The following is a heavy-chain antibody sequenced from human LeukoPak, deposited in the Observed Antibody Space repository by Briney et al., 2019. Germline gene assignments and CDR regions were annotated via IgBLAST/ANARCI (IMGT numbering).Heavy chain of an antibody. Sequence: ASVKVSCKASGGTFSSYAISWVRQAPGQGLEWMGGIIPIFGTANYAQKFQGRVTITADESTSTAYMELSSLRSEDTAVYYCARGVVSAAIFDGFDPWGQGTLVTVSS. CDR1: GGTFSSYA. J-gene: IGHJ5*02. D-gene: IGHD2-2*02. CDR2: IIPIFGTA. V-gene: IGHV1-69*01. CDR3: ARGVVSAAIFDGFDP.